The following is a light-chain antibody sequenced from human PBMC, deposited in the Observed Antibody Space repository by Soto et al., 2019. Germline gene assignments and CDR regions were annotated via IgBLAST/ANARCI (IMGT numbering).Light chain of an antibody. J-gene: IGKJ1*01. CDR3: KQYNSFWT. CDR2: DAF. Sequence: DIQMTQSPSTLSASVGDRVTITCRASQSISTWLAWYQQKPGKAPKLLIYDAFYLERGVPSRFSGSGSGTEFTLTCTSLQPDDRATYYCKQYNSFWTFGQGTKVE. CDR1: QSISTW. V-gene: IGKV1-5*01.